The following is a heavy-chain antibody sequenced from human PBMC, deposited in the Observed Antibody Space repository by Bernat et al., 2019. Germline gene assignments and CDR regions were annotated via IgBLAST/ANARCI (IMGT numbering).Heavy chain of an antibody. J-gene: IGHJ4*02. CDR3: TRDRATVGIFDY. Sequence: EVQLVESGGGLVQPGRSLRLSCTASGFTFGDYAMSWVRQAPGKGLEWVGFIRSKVYGGTTEYAASVKGRFTISRDDSKSIAYLQMNSLKTEDTAVYYCTRDRATVGIFDYWGQGTLVTVSS. D-gene: IGHD3-16*01. V-gene: IGHV3-49*04. CDR1: GFTFGDYA. CDR2: IRSKVYGGTT.